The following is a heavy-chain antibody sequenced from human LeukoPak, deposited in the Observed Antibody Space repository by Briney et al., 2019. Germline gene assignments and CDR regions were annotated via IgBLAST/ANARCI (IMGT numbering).Heavy chain of an antibody. J-gene: IGHJ6*03. D-gene: IGHD2-21*01. CDR2: ISGSGGST. V-gene: IGHV3-23*01. CDR1: GFTFSSYA. CDR3: AKAGAIIYYYYMDV. Sequence: GGSLRLSCAASGFTFSSYAMSWVRQAPGKGLEWVSAISGSGGSTYYADSVKGRFTISRDNSTNTLYLQMNSLRAEDTAVYYCAKAGAIIYYYYMDVWGKGTTVTVSS.